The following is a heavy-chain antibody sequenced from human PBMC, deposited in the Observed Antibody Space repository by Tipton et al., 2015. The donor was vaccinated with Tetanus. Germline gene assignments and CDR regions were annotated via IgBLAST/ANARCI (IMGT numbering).Heavy chain of an antibody. Sequence: SLRLSCAASKFSFSRHSMNWVRQAPGKGLEWVSSISSGSTYIYYADSVKGRFTISRDNAKNSLYLQMNSLRSEDTGIYFCARDNYDSKDFSDYWGQGTLITVSS. CDR1: KFSFSRHS. V-gene: IGHV3-21*04. CDR2: ISSGSTYI. D-gene: IGHD3-3*01. CDR3: ARDNYDSKDFSDY. J-gene: IGHJ4*02.